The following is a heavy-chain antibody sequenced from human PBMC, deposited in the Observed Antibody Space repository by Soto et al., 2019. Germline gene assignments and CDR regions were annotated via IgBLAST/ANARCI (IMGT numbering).Heavy chain of an antibody. CDR1: GLAINTYG. V-gene: IGHV3-23*01. D-gene: IGHD2-8*01. J-gene: IGHJ2*01. CDR2: ITSSGDFT. Sequence: EVQLLESGGGLVQAGGSLRLSCAASGLAINTYGMSWVRQAPGRGLEWVSGITSSGDFTYYGDSVRGRFSISRDESKNALYLQMRNLRAEDTAVYHCVSPKGISLYEWYFDLWGRGTPVTVSS. CDR3: VSPKGISLYEWYFDL.